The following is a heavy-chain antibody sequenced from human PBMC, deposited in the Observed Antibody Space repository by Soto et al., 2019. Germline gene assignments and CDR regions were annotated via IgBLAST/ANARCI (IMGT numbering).Heavy chain of an antibody. CDR1: GYTFTGYH. CDR3: ARFRYSSGWYRVGHFDY. CDR2: INPNSGGT. V-gene: IGHV1-2*02. D-gene: IGHD6-19*01. J-gene: IGHJ4*02. Sequence: ASVKVSCKASGYTFTGYHMHWVRQAPGQGLEWMGWINPNSGGTNYAQKFQGRVTMTRDTSISTAYMELSRLRSDDTAVYYCARFRYSSGWYRVGHFDYWGQGTLVTVYS.